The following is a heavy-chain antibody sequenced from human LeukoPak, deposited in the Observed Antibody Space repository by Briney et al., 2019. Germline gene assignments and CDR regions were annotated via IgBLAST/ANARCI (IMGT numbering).Heavy chain of an antibody. D-gene: IGHD6-19*01. J-gene: IGHJ6*03. CDR2: INHSGST. CDR3: ATSYSSGWYAGYYYYMDV. Sequence: SETLPLTCAVYGGSFSGYYWSWIRQPPGKGLEWIGEINHSGSTNYNPSLKSRVTISVDTSKNQFSLKLSSVTAADTAVYYCATSYSSGWYAGYYYYMDVWGKGTTVTVSS. CDR1: GGSFSGYY. V-gene: IGHV4-34*01.